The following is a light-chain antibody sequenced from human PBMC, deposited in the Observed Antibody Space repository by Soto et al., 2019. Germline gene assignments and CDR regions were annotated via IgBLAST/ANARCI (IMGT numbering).Light chain of an antibody. CDR1: SSDVGDYNY. V-gene: IGLV2-8*01. CDR3: SSYAGSLYV. J-gene: IGLJ1*01. Sequence: QSALTQPPSASGSPGQSVTISCTGTSSDVGDYNYVSWYQQHPGKAPKLMIYEVNKRPSGVPDRFSGSKSGNTASLTVSGLQAEDEADSYCSSYAGSLYVFGTGTKLT. CDR2: EVN.